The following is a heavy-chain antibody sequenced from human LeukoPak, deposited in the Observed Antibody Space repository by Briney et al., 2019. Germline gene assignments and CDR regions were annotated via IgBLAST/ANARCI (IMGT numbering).Heavy chain of an antibody. CDR1: GFTFSSYA. CDR2: IGGSGGST. V-gene: IGHV3-23*01. D-gene: IGHD6-13*01. Sequence: GGSLRLSCAASGFTFSSYAMSWVRQAPGKGLEWVSAIGGSGGSTYYADSVKGRFTISRDNSKNTLYLQMNSLRAEDTAVYYCAKGAYSSSWYRNWFDPWGQGTLVTVSS. J-gene: IGHJ5*02. CDR3: AKGAYSSSWYRNWFDP.